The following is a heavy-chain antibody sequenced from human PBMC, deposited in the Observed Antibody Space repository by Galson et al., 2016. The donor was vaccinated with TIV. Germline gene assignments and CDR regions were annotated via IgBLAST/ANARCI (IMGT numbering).Heavy chain of an antibody. D-gene: IGHD4-17*01. Sequence: QVQLQESGPGLVKPSETLSLTCVVSGFSIKSGYFWGWIRQPPGKGLQWIGSIYESGTTYSNPSLKSRLTMSVATSKNQFSLKLSSGTAADTAVYYGIREGSTVTMHHYFGTDVWGQGTSVTVSS. V-gene: IGHV4-38-2*02. CDR2: IYESGTT. CDR1: GFSIKSGYF. J-gene: IGHJ6*02. CDR3: IREGSTVTMHHYFGTDV.